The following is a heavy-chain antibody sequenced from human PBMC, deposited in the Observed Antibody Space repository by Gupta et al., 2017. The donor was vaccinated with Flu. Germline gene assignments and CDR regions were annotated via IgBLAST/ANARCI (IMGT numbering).Heavy chain of an antibody. CDR3: ARDRGIVGAHFDY. J-gene: IGHJ4*02. CDR2: IKQDGSEK. CDR1: GFTFSSYW. D-gene: IGHD1-26*01. V-gene: IGHV3-7*04. Sequence: EVQLVESGGGLVQPGGSLRLSCAASGFTFSSYWMSWVRQAPGKGLEWVANIKQDGSEKYYVDSVKGRFTISRDNAKNSLYLQMNSLRAEDTAVYYCARDRGIVGAHFDYWGQGTLVTVSS.